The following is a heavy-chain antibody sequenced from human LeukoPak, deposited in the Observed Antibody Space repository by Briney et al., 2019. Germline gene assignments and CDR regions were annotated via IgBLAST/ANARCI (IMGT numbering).Heavy chain of an antibody. CDR2: IIPILGIA. J-gene: IGHJ4*02. CDR1: GGTFSSYA. Sequence: SVKDSCKASGGTFSSYAISWVRQAPGQGLEWMGRIIPILGIANYAQKFQDRVTITADKSTSTSYMELSSPRSEDTAVYYCARTPIVVVVAATPTQKPYLDYWGQGTLVTVSS. V-gene: IGHV1-69*04. D-gene: IGHD2-15*01. CDR3: ARTPIVVVVAATPTQKPYLDY.